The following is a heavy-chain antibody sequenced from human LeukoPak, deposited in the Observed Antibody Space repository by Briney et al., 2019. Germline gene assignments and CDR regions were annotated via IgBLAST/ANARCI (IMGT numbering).Heavy chain of an antibody. J-gene: IGHJ4*02. CDR3: AKDATDCGGDCYSGLFDY. V-gene: IGHV3-43*02. CDR1: GFTFSSYA. D-gene: IGHD2-21*02. CDR2: ISGDGGST. Sequence: HPGGSLRLSCAASGFTFSSYAMSWVRQAPGKGLEWVSAISGDGGSTYYADSVKGRFTISRDNSKNSLYLQMNSLRTEDTALYYCAKDATDCGGDCYSGLFDYWGQGTLVTVSS.